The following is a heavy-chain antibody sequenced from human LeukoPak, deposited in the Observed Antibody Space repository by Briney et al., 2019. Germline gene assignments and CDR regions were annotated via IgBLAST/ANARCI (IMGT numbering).Heavy chain of an antibody. Sequence: GGSLRLSCLASGFTFSNYAMSWVRQAPGKGLEWVSSISSSSSYIYYADSVKGRFTISRDNAKNSLYLQMNSLRAEDAAVYYCARDRCSGGSCYLKYWGQGTLVTVSS. J-gene: IGHJ4*02. CDR1: GFTFSNYA. CDR2: ISSSSSYI. V-gene: IGHV3-21*01. D-gene: IGHD2-15*01. CDR3: ARDRCSGGSCYLKY.